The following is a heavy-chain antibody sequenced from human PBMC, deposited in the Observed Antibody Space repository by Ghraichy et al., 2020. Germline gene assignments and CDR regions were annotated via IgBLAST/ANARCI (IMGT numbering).Heavy chain of an antibody. D-gene: IGHD2-21*01. CDR2: ITSSSSTI. Sequence: GSLNISCAASAFTFSSYSMNWVRQAPGKGLEWGSYITSSSSTIYYADSVKGRFTISRDNAKNSLYLQMHSLRDEDTAVYYCARSCDSCYFRSDYWGQGTLVTVSS. J-gene: IGHJ4*02. CDR3: ARSCDSCYFRSDY. V-gene: IGHV3-48*02. CDR1: AFTFSSYS.